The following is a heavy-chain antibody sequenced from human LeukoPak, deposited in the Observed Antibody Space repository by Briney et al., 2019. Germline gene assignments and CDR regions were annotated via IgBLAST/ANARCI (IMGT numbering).Heavy chain of an antibody. CDR2: IIPSFGTA. V-gene: IGHV1-69*13. J-gene: IGHJ3*02. CDR3: ARDRLQTRQLVPDAFDI. D-gene: IGHD6-13*01. CDR1: GGTLSSYA. Sequence: ASVTVSCKASGGTLSSYAISWVRQAPGQGLEWMGGIIPSFGTANYAQKFQGRVTITADESTSTAYMELSSLRSEDTAVYYCARDRLQTRQLVPDAFDIWGQGTMVTVSS.